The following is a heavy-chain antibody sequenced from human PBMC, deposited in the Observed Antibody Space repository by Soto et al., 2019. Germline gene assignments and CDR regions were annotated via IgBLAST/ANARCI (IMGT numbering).Heavy chain of an antibody. V-gene: IGHV1-69*18. Sequence: QVQLVQSGAEVKRPGSSVKVSCKASGGTFSTNTISWVRQAPGQGLEWIGRIIPFSGTSNSAQKFQGRVTITADESTSTSYLELSSLSSEDTAVYYCARGGPDLATIGSFDYWGQGTLVTVSS. CDR2: IIPFSGTS. CDR3: ARGGPDLATIGSFDY. CDR1: GGTFSTNT. D-gene: IGHD3-16*01. J-gene: IGHJ4*02.